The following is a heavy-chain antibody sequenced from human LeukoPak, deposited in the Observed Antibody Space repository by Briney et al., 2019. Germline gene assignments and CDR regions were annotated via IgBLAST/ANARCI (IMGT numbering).Heavy chain of an antibody. D-gene: IGHD3-10*01. CDR1: GFTFDDYA. CDR2: ISWNSGSI. Sequence: PGGSLRLSCAASGFTFDDYAMHWVRQAPGKGLEWVSGISWNSGSIGYADSVKGRFTISRDNAKNSLYLQMNSLRAEDTALYYCAKDVSGHYYGSGSYYNYWGQGTLVTVSS. CDR3: AKDVSGHYYGSGSYYNY. J-gene: IGHJ4*02. V-gene: IGHV3-9*01.